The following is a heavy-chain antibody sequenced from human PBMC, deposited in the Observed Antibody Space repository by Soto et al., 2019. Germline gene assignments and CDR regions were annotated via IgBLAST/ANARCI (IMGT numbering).Heavy chain of an antibody. CDR2: IGPAGDT. CDR3: ARDATYGSGYGPDWYFDL. CDR1: GFPLITYA. V-gene: IGHV3-13*01. J-gene: IGHJ2*01. Sequence: EVQLVESGGGLDQLGGPLGLPWLAPGFPLITYAIPWFGQIPGKVRNWVSAIGPAGDTYYPGSVKGRFTISRDDAKNSLYLQMNSLRAGDSAVYYCARDATYGSGYGPDWYFDLWGRGTLVTV. D-gene: IGHD3-10*01.